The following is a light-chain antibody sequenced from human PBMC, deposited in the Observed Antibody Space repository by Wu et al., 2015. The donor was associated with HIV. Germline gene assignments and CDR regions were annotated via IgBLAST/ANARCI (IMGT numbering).Light chain of an antibody. J-gene: IGKJ5*01. CDR3: QQGTIWPLT. V-gene: IGKV3-11*01. Sequence: EIVLTQSPGTLSLPPGTRATLSCRASQSVSSYLAWYQQKPGQAPRLLIYDASNRATGIPARFSGSGSGTDFTLTISSLEPEDFALYYCQQGTIWPLTFGQGTRLEIK. CDR2: DAS. CDR1: QSVSSY.